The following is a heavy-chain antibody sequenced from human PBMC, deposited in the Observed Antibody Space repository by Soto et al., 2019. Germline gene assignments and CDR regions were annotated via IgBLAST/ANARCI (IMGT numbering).Heavy chain of an antibody. Sequence: LGESPKISCKGSGYSFTSYWIGWVRQMPGKGLEWMGIIYPGDSDTRYSPSFQGQVTISADKSISTAYLQWSSLKASDTAMYYCARTSAAGKYYYGMDVWGQGTTVTGSS. CDR1: GYSFTSYW. CDR2: IYPGDSDT. CDR3: ARTSAAGKYYYGMDV. J-gene: IGHJ6*02. D-gene: IGHD6-13*01. V-gene: IGHV5-51*01.